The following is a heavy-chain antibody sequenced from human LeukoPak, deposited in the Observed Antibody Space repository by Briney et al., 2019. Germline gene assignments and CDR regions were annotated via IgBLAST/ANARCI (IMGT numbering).Heavy chain of an antibody. CDR1: GYTFTSYY. D-gene: IGHD5-18*01. J-gene: IGHJ4*02. CDR2: INPSGGST. Sequence: ASVKVSCKASGYTFTSYYMHWVRQAPGQGLEWMGIINPSGGSTSYAQKFQGRVTMTRDTSTSTVYMELSSLRSEDTAVYYCARDYEGLYSYGSAYFDYWGQGTLVTVSS. V-gene: IGHV1-46*01. CDR3: ARDYEGLYSYGSAYFDY.